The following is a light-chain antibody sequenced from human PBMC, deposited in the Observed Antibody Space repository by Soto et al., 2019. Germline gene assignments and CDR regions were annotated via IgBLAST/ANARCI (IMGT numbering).Light chain of an antibody. J-gene: IGKJ3*01. CDR1: QTIGTY. V-gene: IGKV1-39*01. CDR3: QQSFTTPFT. Sequence: DIQMTQSPSSLSASVGDRVTITCRASQTIGTYLNWYQQTPGKAPKPLIYVSSSLQSGVPSRFSGRASGTDLTLTIISLQPEDFATYYCQQSFTTPFTFGPGTKVDIK. CDR2: VSS.